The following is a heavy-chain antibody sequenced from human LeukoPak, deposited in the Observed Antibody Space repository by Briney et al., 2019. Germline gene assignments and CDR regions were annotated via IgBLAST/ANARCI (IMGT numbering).Heavy chain of an antibody. V-gene: IGHV3-21*01. J-gene: IGHJ3*02. D-gene: IGHD6-13*01. CDR1: GFTFSSYS. CDR3: ARVNDIAAADYDAFDI. Sequence: GGSLRLSCAASGFTFSSYSMNWVRQAPGKGLEWVSCISSSSSYIYYADSVKGRFTISRDNAKNSLYLQMNSLRAEDSAVYYCARVNDIAAADYDAFDIWGQGTMVTVSS. CDR2: ISSSSSYI.